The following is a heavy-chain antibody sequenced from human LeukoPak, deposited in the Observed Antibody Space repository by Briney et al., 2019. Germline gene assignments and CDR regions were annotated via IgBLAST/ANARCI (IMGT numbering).Heavy chain of an antibody. V-gene: IGHV4-59*01. D-gene: IGHD1-26*01. CDR2: IYYSGNT. Sequence: PSETLSLTCTVSGGSISSYYWSWIRQPPGKGLEWIGCIYYSGNTSYDPSLKSRVTISVDTSKNQFSLKLTSVTAADTAVYYCARFVRSGSYPNDAFDIWGQGTMVTVSS. CDR3: ARFVRSGSYPNDAFDI. J-gene: IGHJ3*02. CDR1: GGSISSYY.